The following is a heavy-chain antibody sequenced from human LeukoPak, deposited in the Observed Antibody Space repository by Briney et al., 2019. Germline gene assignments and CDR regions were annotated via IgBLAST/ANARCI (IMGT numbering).Heavy chain of an antibody. CDR2: IYPGDSDT. D-gene: IGHD3-9*01. CDR1: GYSFTSYW. CDR3: ARRYYDILTGYFGSFDI. Sequence: GESLKISCKGSGYSFTSYWIGWVRQMPGKGLEWMGIIYPGDSDTRYSPSFQGQVTISADKSISTAYLQWSSLKASDTAMYYCARRYYDILTGYFGSFDIWGQGTMVTVSS. J-gene: IGHJ3*02. V-gene: IGHV5-51*01.